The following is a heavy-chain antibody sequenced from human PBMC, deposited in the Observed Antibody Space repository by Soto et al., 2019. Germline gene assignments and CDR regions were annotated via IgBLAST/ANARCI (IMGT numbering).Heavy chain of an antibody. J-gene: IGHJ6*02. Sequence: SETLSLTCTVPGGSISISSYYWGWIRQPPGKGLDGIGSIHYTGSTYYNPTLKSRVTISVDTAKNQFSLKLSSVTAADTAVYYCARHTTQTVAGIYYYDGMDVWGQGAPVTVSS. CDR3: ARHTTQTVAGIYYYDGMDV. D-gene: IGHD6-19*01. V-gene: IGHV4-39*01. CDR2: IHYTGST. CDR1: GGSISISSYY.